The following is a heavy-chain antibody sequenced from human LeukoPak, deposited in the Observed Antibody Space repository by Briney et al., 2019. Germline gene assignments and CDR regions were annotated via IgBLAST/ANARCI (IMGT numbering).Heavy chain of an antibody. J-gene: IGHJ4*02. CDR2: IRYDGSNK. V-gene: IGHV3-30*02. CDR3: AKARDYDILTGYPLNFDY. Sequence: GRSLRLSCAASGFTFSSYGMHWVRQAPGKGLEWVAFIRYDGSNKYYADSVKGRFTISRDNSKNTLYLQMNSLRAEDTAVYYCAKARDYDILTGYPLNFDYWGQGTLVTVSS. CDR1: GFTFSSYG. D-gene: IGHD3-9*01.